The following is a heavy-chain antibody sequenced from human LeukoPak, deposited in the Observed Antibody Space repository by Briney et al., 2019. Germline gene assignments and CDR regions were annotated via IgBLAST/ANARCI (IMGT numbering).Heavy chain of an antibody. Sequence: GGSLRLSCAASGFTFSTYFMHWVRQAPGKGLEWVADIASDGSHTFYVESVKGRFTISRDNSKNTLYLQMNSLRAEDTAVYFCARERRDTILHSGAFDIWGQGTMVTVSS. CDR1: GFTFSTYF. D-gene: IGHD2-21*01. CDR2: IASDGSHT. V-gene: IGHV3-30-3*01. J-gene: IGHJ3*02. CDR3: ARERRDTILHSGAFDI.